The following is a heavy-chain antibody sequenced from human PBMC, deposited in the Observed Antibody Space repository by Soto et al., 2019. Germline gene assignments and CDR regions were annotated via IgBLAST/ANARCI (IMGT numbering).Heavy chain of an antibody. CDR1: GYTFTSYY. Sequence: ASVKVSCKASGYTFTSYYMHWVRQAPGQGLEWMGIINPSGGSTSYAQKFQGRVTMTRDTSTSTVYMELSSLRSEDTAVYYCARDLGQQLASYYYYGMDVWGQGTTLTVSS. CDR3: ARDLGQQLASYYYYGMDV. V-gene: IGHV1-46*03. J-gene: IGHJ6*02. D-gene: IGHD6-13*01. CDR2: INPSGGST.